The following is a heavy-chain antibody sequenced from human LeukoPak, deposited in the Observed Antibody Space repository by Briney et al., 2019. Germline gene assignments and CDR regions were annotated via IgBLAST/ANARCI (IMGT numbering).Heavy chain of an antibody. J-gene: IGHJ6*04. D-gene: IGHD3-10*01. CDR1: GGSISSYY. V-gene: IGHV4-59*01. CDR3: ARDLWFGEYYYYGMDV. Sequence: KPSETLSLTCTVSGGSISSYYWSWIRQPPGKGLEWIGYIYYSGSTNYNPSLKSRDTISVDTSKNQFSLKLSSVTAADTAVYYCARDLWFGEYYYYGMDVWGKGTTVTVSS. CDR2: IYYSGST.